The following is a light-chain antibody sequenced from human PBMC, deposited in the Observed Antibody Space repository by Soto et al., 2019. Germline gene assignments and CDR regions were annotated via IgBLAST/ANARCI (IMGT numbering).Light chain of an antibody. V-gene: IGLV8-61*01. CDR1: SGSVSTRYY. J-gene: IGLJ3*02. CDR2: STS. CDR3: VLYMGSGIWV. Sequence: QTVVTQEPSFSVSPGGTVTLTCGVSSGSVSTRYYPSWYQQTPGQAPRTLIYSTSTRSSGVSDRFSGSIVGNKAALTISGAQADDESDYYCVLYMGSGIWVFGGGTQLTVL.